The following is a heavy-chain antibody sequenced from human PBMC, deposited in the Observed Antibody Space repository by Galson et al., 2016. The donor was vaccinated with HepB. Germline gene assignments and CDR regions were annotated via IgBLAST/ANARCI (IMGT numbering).Heavy chain of an antibody. D-gene: IGHD6-6*01. J-gene: IGHJ4*02. CDR2: ISAYNGNA. V-gene: IGHV1-18*01. CDR1: GYTFTSYG. CDR3: ARVIFAIAARRTTVTRPFDY. Sequence: SVKVSCKASGYTFTSYGVSWVRQAPGQGLEWMGWISAYNGNANYAQRLQGGVTMTTDTSTSTAYMELRSLRSDDTALYYCARVIFAIAARRTTVTRPFDYWGQGTLVTVSS.